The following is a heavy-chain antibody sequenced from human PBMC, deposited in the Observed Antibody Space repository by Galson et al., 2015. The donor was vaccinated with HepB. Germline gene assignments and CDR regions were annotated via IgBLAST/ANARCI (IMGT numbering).Heavy chain of an antibody. V-gene: IGHV3-23*01. CDR3: AKDWGYTNYYDSSGYFLWDY. J-gene: IGHJ4*02. Sequence: SLRLSCAASGFTFSSYAMSWVRQAPGKGLEWVSAISGSGGSTYYADSVKGRFTISRDNSKNTLYLQMNSLRAEDTAVYYCAKDWGYTNYYDSSGYFLWDYWGQGTLVTVSS. D-gene: IGHD3-22*01. CDR1: GFTFSSYA. CDR2: ISGSGGST.